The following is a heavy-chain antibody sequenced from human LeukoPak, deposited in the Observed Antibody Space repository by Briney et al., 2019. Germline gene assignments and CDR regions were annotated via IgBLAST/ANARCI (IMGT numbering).Heavy chain of an antibody. CDR2: IYYSGSS. CDR3: AGAPSSSWYFRLFDY. V-gene: IGHV4-39*01. D-gene: IGHD6-13*01. CDR1: GGSISSSSYY. Sequence: PSETLSLTCTVSGGSISSSSYYWGWIRQPPGKGLEWIGSIYYSGSSYYNPSLKSRVTISVDTSKNQFSLKLSSVTAADTAVYYCAGAPSSSWYFRLFDYWGQGTLVTVSS. J-gene: IGHJ4*02.